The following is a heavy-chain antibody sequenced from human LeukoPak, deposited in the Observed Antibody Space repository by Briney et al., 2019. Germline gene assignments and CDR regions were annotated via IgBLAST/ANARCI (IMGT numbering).Heavy chain of an antibody. Sequence: GGSLRLSCAASGFTFSSYSMNWVRQAPGKGLEWVSSISSSSSYIYYADSVKGRFTISRDNAKNSLYLQMNSLRAEGTAVYYCARDHEYYDFWSGYSAGGPDDYYYYYGMDVWGQGTTVTVSS. D-gene: IGHD3-3*01. CDR3: ARDHEYYDFWSGYSAGGPDDYYYYYGMDV. CDR2: ISSSSSYI. V-gene: IGHV3-21*01. CDR1: GFTFSSYS. J-gene: IGHJ6*02.